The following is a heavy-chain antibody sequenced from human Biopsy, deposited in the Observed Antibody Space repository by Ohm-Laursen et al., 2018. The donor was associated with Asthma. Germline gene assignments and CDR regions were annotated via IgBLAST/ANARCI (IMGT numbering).Heavy chain of an antibody. V-gene: IGHV4-34*01. Sequence: GTLSLTCDVYPGSFSGFYWTWIRQSPEKGLEWIGETNERGVTNNNPSLKSLVIISIDTYWNRVSLKLTSVTAADTAVYYCARGPELDVWGQGTTVTVSS. CDR3: ARGPELDV. J-gene: IGHJ6*02. CDR1: PGSFSGFY. CDR2: TNERGVT.